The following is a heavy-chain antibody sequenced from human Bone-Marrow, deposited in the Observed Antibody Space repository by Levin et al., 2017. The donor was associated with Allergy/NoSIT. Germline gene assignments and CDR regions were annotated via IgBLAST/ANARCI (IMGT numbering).Heavy chain of an antibody. CDR1: GFSFTNPW. D-gene: IGHD3-10*01. CDR3: VRGSPLARGLFDL. CDR2: IKSKSGNETT. V-gene: IGHV3-15*05. J-gene: IGHJ4*02. Sequence: GESLKISCEGFGFSFTNPWMSWVRQAPGKGLEWVGRIKSKSGNETTVYAAPVKGRFIISRDDSKKAVYLQMNSLKPEDTGVYYCVRGSPLARGLFDLCGRGTAVTVSS.